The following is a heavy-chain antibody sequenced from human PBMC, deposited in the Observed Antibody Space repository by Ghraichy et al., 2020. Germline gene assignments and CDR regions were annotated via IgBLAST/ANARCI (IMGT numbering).Heavy chain of an antibody. CDR3: ARDIRWLQSPFDY. D-gene: IGHD5-24*01. V-gene: IGHV3-30-3*01. CDR1: GFTFSSYA. Sequence: GGSLRLSCAASGFTFSSYAMHWVRQAPGKGLEWVAVISYDGSNKYYADSVKGRFTISRDNSKNTLYLQMNSLRAEDTAVYYCARDIRWLQSPFDYWGQGTLVTVSS. CDR2: ISYDGSNK. J-gene: IGHJ4*02.